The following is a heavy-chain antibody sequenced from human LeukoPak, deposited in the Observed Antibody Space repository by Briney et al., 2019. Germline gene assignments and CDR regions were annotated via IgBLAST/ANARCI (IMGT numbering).Heavy chain of an antibody. V-gene: IGHV3-11*01. J-gene: IGHJ5*02. CDR1: GFTFKDYY. CDR2: INIGGTNT. CDR3: ATDGAGFDT. Sequence: NPRGSLRLSCAASGFTFKDYYMSWIRQAPGKGLEWLSYINIGGTNTHYADSVKGRFTISRDNAKKSLYLEMNNLRAEDTAVYYCATDGAGFDTWGQGVLVTVSS.